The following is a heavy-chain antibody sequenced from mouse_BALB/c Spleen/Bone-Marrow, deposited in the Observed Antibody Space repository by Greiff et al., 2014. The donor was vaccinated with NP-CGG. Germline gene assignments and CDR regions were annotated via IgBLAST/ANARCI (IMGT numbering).Heavy chain of an antibody. V-gene: IGHV1S29*02. CDR3: ARYGSSPYYAMDY. CDR2: IYPYNGGT. J-gene: IGHJ4*01. D-gene: IGHD1-1*01. Sequence: VQLQQSGPELVKPGASVKISCKASGYTFTDYNMHWVKQSHGKSLEWIGYIYPYNGGTGYNQKFRSKATLTVDSSSSTAYMELRSLTSEDSAVYYCARYGSSPYYAMDYWGQGTSVTVSS. CDR1: GYTFTDYN.